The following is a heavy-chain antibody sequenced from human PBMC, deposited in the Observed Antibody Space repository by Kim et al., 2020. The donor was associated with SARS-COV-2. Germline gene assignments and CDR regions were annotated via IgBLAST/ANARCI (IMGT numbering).Heavy chain of an antibody. D-gene: IGHD3-10*01. Sequence: SETLSLTCAVYGGSFSGYYWSWIRQPPGKGLEWIGEINNSGSTNYNPSLKSRVTISVDTSKNQFSLKLSSVTAADTAVYYCARGQGVYYYGSGSYWYWGQGTLVTVSS. V-gene: IGHV4-34*01. J-gene: IGHJ4*02. CDR3: ARGQGVYYYGSGSYWY. CDR2: INNSGST. CDR1: GGSFSGYY.